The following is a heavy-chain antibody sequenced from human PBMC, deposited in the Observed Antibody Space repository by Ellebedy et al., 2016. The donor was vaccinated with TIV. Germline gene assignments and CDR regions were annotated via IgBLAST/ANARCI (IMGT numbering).Heavy chain of an antibody. D-gene: IGHD3-3*01. V-gene: IGHV4-61*08. Sequence: SETLSLTCTVSGGSVSSGGYSWSWVRQHPGKGLEWIGYIYHSGSTNYNPSLKSRVTISVDTSKNQFSLKLSSVTAADTAVYYCARRITIFGVVIISIFDYWGQGTLVTVSS. J-gene: IGHJ4*02. CDR2: IYHSGST. CDR3: ARRITIFGVVIISIFDY. CDR1: GGSVSSGGYS.